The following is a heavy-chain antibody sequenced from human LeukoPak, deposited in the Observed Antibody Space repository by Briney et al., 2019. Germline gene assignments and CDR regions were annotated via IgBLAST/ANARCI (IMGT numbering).Heavy chain of an antibody. Sequence: GGSLRLSCAASGFTFSSYWMHWVRQAPGKGLVWVSRISSDGSSTSYADSVKGRFTISRDNAKNTLYLQMNSLRAEDTAVYYCASGGRYSSGWYGYYFDYWGQGTLVTVSS. CDR1: GFTFSSYW. CDR2: ISSDGSST. V-gene: IGHV3-74*01. J-gene: IGHJ4*02. D-gene: IGHD6-19*01. CDR3: ASGGRYSSGWYGYYFDY.